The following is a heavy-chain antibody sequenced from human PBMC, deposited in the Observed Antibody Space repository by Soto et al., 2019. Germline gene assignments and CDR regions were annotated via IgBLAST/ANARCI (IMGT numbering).Heavy chain of an antibody. D-gene: IGHD4-17*01. CDR1: GFTFSSYG. V-gene: IGHV3-30*18. CDR3: GKYSDYGDHRDWFDP. CDR2: ISYDGVNK. J-gene: IGHJ5*02. Sequence: QVQLVESGGGVVQPGRSLRLSCAASGFTFSSYGMHWVRQAPGKGLEWVAVISYDGVNKYYADSVNGRFTISRDNSKNMVFLQMNSLRVEDTAVYYCGKYSDYGDHRDWFDPWGQGTLVTVSS.